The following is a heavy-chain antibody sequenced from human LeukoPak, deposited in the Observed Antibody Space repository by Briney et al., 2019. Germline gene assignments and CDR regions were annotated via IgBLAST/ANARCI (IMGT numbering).Heavy chain of an antibody. J-gene: IGHJ3*02. V-gene: IGHV1-24*01. D-gene: IGHD3-22*01. Sequence: ASVKVSCKVSGYTLTELSMHWVRQAPGKGLEWMGGFDPEDGETIYAQKFQGRVTMTEDTSTDTAYMELRSLRSDDTAVYYCARDAMIVAVPKDAFDIWGQGTMVTVSS. CDR1: GYTLTELS. CDR2: FDPEDGET. CDR3: ARDAMIVAVPKDAFDI.